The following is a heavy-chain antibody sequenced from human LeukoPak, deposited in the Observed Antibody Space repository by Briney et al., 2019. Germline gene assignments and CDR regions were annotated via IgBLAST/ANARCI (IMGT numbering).Heavy chain of an antibody. V-gene: IGHV3-53*01. J-gene: IGHJ4*02. CDR1: GFTFSGYW. D-gene: IGHD4/OR15-4a*01. CDR3: ARRAGAYSHPYDY. Sequence: GGSLRLSCAASGFTFSGYWMTWVRQAPGKGLEWVSFIYSDNTHYSDSVKGRFTISRDNSKNTLYLQMNSLRAEDTAVYYCARRAGAYSHPYDYWGQGTLVTVSS. CDR2: IYSDNT.